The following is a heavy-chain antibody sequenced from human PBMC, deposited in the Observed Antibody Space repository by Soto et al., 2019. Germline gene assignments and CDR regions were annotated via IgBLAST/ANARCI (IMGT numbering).Heavy chain of an antibody. Sequence: SSETLSLTCTVSGGSIISYYWSWIRQPPGKGLEWIGYIYYSGSTNYNPSLKSRVTISVDTSKNQFSLKLSSVTAADTAVYYCARRRVITIFGVVIQWFDPWGQGTLVTVSS. CDR1: GGSIISYY. CDR2: IYYSGST. CDR3: ARRRVITIFGVVIQWFDP. J-gene: IGHJ5*02. D-gene: IGHD3-3*01. V-gene: IGHV4-59*08.